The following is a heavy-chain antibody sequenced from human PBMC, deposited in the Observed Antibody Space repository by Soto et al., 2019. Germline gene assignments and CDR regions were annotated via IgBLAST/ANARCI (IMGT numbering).Heavy chain of an antibody. V-gene: IGHV4-34*01. D-gene: IGHD3-22*01. Sequence: XETLSLTCAVYGGSFSDYSWTGIRQPPGKGLEWIGEINDSGSTNYTPSLERRVTISRDTSKNRFSLKLSSVTAADTAVYYCARGSHKLHSYDSSGFYHYVDYWGQGSLVTVSS. CDR3: ARGSHKLHSYDSSGFYHYVDY. CDR2: INDSGST. CDR1: GGSFSDYS. J-gene: IGHJ4*02.